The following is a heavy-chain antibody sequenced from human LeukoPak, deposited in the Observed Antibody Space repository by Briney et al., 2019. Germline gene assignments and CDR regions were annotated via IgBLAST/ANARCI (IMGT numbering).Heavy chain of an antibody. V-gene: IGHV3-23*01. J-gene: IGHJ4*02. Sequence: PGGSLRLSCAASGFTVSSNFMTWVRQPPGKGLEWVSSISGWGGDTYYADSVKGRFTISRDNSKNTRYLQMNSLRAEDTAVYSCARAPGSSTWYGAFNYWGQGTLVTVSS. CDR1: GFTVSSNF. D-gene: IGHD6-13*01. CDR3: ARAPGSSTWYGAFNY. CDR2: ISGWGGDT.